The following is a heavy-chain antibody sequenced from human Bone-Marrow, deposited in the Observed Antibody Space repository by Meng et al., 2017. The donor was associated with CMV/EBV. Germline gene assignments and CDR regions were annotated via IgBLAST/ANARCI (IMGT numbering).Heavy chain of an antibody. V-gene: IGHV3-30*02. Sequence: GESLKISCAASGFTFSSYSMNWVRQAPGKGLEWVAYIRYDGGNRHYADSVMGRFTISRDNSKNTLSLQMNSLRGEDTAVYYCAKVSGGYCSTTSCPPDSWGQGTLVTVSS. CDR2: IRYDGGNR. D-gene: IGHD2-2*01. CDR1: GFTFSSYS. CDR3: AKVSGGYCSTTSCPPDS. J-gene: IGHJ5*01.